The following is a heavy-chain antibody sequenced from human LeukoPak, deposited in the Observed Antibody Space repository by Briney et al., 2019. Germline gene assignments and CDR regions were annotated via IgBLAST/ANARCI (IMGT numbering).Heavy chain of an antibody. J-gene: IGHJ5*02. CDR1: GYTFTSYG. CDR3: ARGSYYDSSGYYYVESP. CDR2: ISAYNGNT. V-gene: IGHV1-18*01. D-gene: IGHD3-22*01. Sequence: AAVKVSCKASGYTFTSYGISWVRQAPGQGLEWMGWISAYNGNTNYAQKLQGRVTMTTDTSTSTAYMELRSLRSDDTAVYYCARGSYYDSSGYYYVESPWGQGTLVTVSS.